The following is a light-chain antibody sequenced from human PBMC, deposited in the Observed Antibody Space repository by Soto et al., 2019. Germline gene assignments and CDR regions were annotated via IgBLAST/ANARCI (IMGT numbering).Light chain of an antibody. CDR3: QQSYSTPRT. Sequence: DIPMTQSPSSLSASVGDRVTITCRAGQSISNYLNWYQQKPGKAPNLLIYAASSLQSGVPSRFSGSGSGTDFTLTISSLQPEDFATYYCQQSYSTPRTFGQGTKVEIK. V-gene: IGKV1-39*01. CDR1: QSISNY. CDR2: AAS. J-gene: IGKJ1*01.